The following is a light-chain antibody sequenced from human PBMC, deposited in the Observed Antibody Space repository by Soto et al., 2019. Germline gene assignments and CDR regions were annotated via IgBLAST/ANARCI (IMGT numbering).Light chain of an antibody. CDR3: SSYTSSSTLDV. Sequence: QSVLTQPASVSGSPGQSITISCTGTSSDVGGYNYVSWYQQHPGKAPKLMIYEVSNRPSGVSNRFSGSKSGNTASLTISGLQAEDEGDYYCSSYTSSSTLDVFGTGTELAVL. CDR1: SSDVGGYNY. CDR2: EVS. J-gene: IGLJ1*01. V-gene: IGLV2-14*01.